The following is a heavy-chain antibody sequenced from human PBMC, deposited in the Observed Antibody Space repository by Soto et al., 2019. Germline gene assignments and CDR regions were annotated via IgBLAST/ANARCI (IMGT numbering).Heavy chain of an antibody. J-gene: IGHJ6*02. D-gene: IGHD3-22*01. CDR3: ARVISSSGYYYYYYYGMDV. V-gene: IGHV4-34*01. CDR2: INHSGST. CDR1: GGSTSGYY. Sequence: SKTLSLTRAVYGGSTSGYYCSWSRHPPEKGLEWIGEINHSGSTNYNPSLKSRVTISVDTSKNQFSLKLSSVTAADTAVYYCARVISSSGYYYYYYYGMDVWGQGPTVTVS.